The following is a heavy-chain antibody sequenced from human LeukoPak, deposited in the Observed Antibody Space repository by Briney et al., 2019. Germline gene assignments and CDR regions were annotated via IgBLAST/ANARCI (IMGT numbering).Heavy chain of an antibody. V-gene: IGHV3-11*04. Sequence: GGSLRLSCAASGFTLSDYYMSWIRQAPGKGLEWVSYISSSGSTIYYADSVKGRFTISRDNAKNSLYLQMNSLRAEDTAVYYCATGYSSGWYFIDYWGQGTLVTVSS. CDR1: GFTLSDYY. D-gene: IGHD6-19*01. J-gene: IGHJ4*02. CDR2: ISSSGSTI. CDR3: ATGYSSGWYFIDY.